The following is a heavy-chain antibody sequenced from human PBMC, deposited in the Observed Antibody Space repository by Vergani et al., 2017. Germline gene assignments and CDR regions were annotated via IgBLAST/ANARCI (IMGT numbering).Heavy chain of an antibody. J-gene: IGHJ5*02. V-gene: IGHV1-18*01. Sequence: QVQLVQSGAEVKKPGASVKVSCKASGYTFTSYGFSWVRQAPGQGLEWMGWINAGNGNTKYSQKFQGRVTITRDTSASTAYMELGSLRSEDTAVYYCARVRVTKNWFDPWGQGTLVTVSS. CDR3: ARVRVTKNWFDP. D-gene: IGHD4-11*01. CDR1: GYTFTSYG. CDR2: INAGNGNT.